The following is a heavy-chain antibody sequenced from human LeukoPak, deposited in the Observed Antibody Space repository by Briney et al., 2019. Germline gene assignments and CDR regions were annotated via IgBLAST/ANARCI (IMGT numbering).Heavy chain of an antibody. D-gene: IGHD6-13*01. Sequence: GGSLRLSCAASEFTFTSYTLTWVRQAPGKGLEWVAAISDSGGSTYYADSVKGRFTISRDNSKNTLHLQMSSLRAEDTAVYYCTKEGTAQISTWYDYWGQGTLVTVSS. J-gene: IGHJ4*02. V-gene: IGHV3-23*01. CDR2: ISDSGGST. CDR3: TKEGTAQISTWYDY. CDR1: EFTFTSYT.